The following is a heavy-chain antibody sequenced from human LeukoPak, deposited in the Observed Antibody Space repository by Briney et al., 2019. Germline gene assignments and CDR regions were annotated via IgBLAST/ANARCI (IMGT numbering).Heavy chain of an antibody. CDR2: ITNTGRST. Sequence: GGSLRLSCEPSGFSLISYFISWIRQAPGKGLEWISYITNTGRSTNYADAVKGRFTISRDNGKQSVYLEMTDLRAEDTAVYYCAREASGNYHVFDSWGQGTLVIVSS. D-gene: IGHD6-25*01. V-gene: IGHV3-11*04. J-gene: IGHJ4*02. CDR3: AREASGNYHVFDS. CDR1: GFSLISYF.